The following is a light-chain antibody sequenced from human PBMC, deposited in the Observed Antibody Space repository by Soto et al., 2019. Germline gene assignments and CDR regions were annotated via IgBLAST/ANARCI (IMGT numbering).Light chain of an antibody. J-gene: IGKJ2*01. CDR3: QHLNTYPLT. V-gene: IGKV1-9*01. Sequence: DIQLTQSPSFLSASVGDRVTITCRASHGISSYLAWYQQPPGKAPKLLIYGASTLQRGVSSRFSGSGSGTEFTLTISSLQPEDVATYYCQHLNTYPLTFGQGTKLEVK. CDR1: HGISSY. CDR2: GAS.